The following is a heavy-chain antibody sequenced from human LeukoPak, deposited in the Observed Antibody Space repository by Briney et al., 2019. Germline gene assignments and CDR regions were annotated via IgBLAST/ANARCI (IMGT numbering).Heavy chain of an antibody. CDR3: ARDGVVVPAALDY. J-gene: IGHJ4*02. CDR1: GYTFTGYY. D-gene: IGHD2-2*01. Sequence: ASVKVSCKASGYTFTGYYIHWVRQAPGQGLEWMEWINPNSGGINFAQKFQGRVTMTRDTSISTAYMELRGLTPDDTAVYYCARDGVVVPAALDYWGQGTLVTVSS. V-gene: IGHV1-2*02. CDR2: INPNSGGI.